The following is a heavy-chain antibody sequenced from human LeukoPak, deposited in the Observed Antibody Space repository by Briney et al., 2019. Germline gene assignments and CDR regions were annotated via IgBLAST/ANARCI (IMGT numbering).Heavy chain of an antibody. V-gene: IGHV4-39*01. CDR2: IYYSGNT. CDR1: GVSISSSNSY. Sequence: PSETLSLTCTVSGVSISSSNSYWGWIRQPPGKGLEWIGSIYYSGNTYYNASLKSQVSISIDTSKNQFSLRLTSVTAADTAVYYCARVFSGKQLDKYYYMDVWGKGTTVTVSS. CDR3: ARVFSGKQLDKYYYMDV. J-gene: IGHJ6*03. D-gene: IGHD6-6*01.